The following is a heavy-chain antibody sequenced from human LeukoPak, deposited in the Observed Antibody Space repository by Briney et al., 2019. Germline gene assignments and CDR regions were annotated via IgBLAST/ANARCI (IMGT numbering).Heavy chain of an antibody. CDR3: ARQPLNSGCYFDY. CDR1: GGSISSSSYY. V-gene: IGHV4-39*01. D-gene: IGHD1-26*01. CDR2: IYGSGST. Sequence: SETLSLTCTVSGGSISSSSYYGGWIRQPPGKGLEWIGSIYGSGSTYYNPSAKSRVTISVDTSKNQCSLKLSSVTAADTAVYYCARQPLNSGCYFDYWGQGTLVTVSS. J-gene: IGHJ4*02.